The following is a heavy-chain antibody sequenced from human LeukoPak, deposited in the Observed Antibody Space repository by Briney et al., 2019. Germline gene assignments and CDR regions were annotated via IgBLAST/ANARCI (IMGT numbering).Heavy chain of an antibody. CDR2: ISASGGRT. D-gene: IGHD6-13*01. V-gene: IGHV3-23*01. CDR3: ALAMGIAAAVNYCYGMDV. CDR1: GFTFSSYA. Sequence: HSGGSLRLSCAASGFTFSSYAMSWVRQAPGKGLECVSAISASGGRTYYADSVKGRFTISRDNSKSTLYLQMNSLRAEGTAVYYCALAMGIAAAVNYCYGMDVWGHGTTVTISS. J-gene: IGHJ6*02.